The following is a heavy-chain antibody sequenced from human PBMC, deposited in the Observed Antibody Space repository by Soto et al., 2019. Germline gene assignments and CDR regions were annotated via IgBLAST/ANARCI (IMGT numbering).Heavy chain of an antibody. V-gene: IGHV3-30*18. J-gene: IGHJ4*02. CDR2: ISYDGSNK. Sequence: QVQLVESGGGVVQPGRSLRLSCAASGFTFSSYGMHWVRQAPGKGLEWVAVISYDGSNKYHADSVKGRFTISRDNSKNTLYLQMNSLRAEDTAVYYCAKDHSTVTSRRYFDYWGQGTLVTVSS. CDR3: AKDHSTVTSRRYFDY. CDR1: GFTFSSYG. D-gene: IGHD4-17*01.